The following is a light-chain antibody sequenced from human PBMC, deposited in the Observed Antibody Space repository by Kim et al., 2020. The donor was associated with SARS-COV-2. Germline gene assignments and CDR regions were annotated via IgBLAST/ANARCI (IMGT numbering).Light chain of an antibody. V-gene: IGKV3-20*01. Sequence: SPGERATLSCRASQSLSSAYIAWYQQKPGQAPRLLIFGASGRATGIPDRFSGSGSGTDFTLSISRVQPEDFAVYYCQQYGSAPRTFGQGTKVEIK. CDR1: QSLSSAY. CDR2: GAS. CDR3: QQYGSAPRT. J-gene: IGKJ1*01.